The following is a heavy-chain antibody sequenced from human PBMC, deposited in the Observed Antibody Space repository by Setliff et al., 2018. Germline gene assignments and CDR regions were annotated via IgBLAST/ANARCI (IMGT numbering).Heavy chain of an antibody. D-gene: IGHD3-10*01. J-gene: IGHJ4*02. Sequence: GGSLRLSCEAYGFTFDDFGMSWVRQAPGKGLEWVSGTNWNGGSTAYADSVKGRFTISRDNAGKALYLQMNAVRAEDTALYFCARATAYYGSRSYYAFDFWGQGTQVTVSS. CDR1: GFTFDDFG. CDR2: TNWNGGST. CDR3: ARATAYYGSRSYYAFDF. V-gene: IGHV3-20*04.